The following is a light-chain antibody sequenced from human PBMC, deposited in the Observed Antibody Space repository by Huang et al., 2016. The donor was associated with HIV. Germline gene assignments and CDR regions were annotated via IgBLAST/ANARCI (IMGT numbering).Light chain of an antibody. CDR2: SAS. J-gene: IGKJ5*01. V-gene: IGKV1-9*01. CDR3: QQLHSYPIP. Sequence: QLTQSPSSLSLFVGDRVLITCQAGQDLANSLAWYQHKPGRAPKLLISSASTFQSGVPSRLVGVSAGTYFSLIIPHLQPDDFASYFCQQLHSYPIPVGQGTRLDI. CDR1: QDLANS.